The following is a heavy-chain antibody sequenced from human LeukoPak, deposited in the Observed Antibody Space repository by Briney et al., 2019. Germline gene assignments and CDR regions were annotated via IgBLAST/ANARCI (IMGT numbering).Heavy chain of an antibody. V-gene: IGHV3-23*01. Sequence: GSLRLSCAVSGFTFAGHGMSWVRQAPGEGLEWVSGISESGDTTYYAASVKGRSTVSRDNTKHTLYLQMNSLRADDTAVYFSAKDSSDCWIPDYWGQRTLVIASS. CDR1: GFTFAGHG. CDR2: ISESGDTT. D-gene: IGHD2-21*02. CDR3: AKDSSDCWIPDY. J-gene: IGHJ4*02.